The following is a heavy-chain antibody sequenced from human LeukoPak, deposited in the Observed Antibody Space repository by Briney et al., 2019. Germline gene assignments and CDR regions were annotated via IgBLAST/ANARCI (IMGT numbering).Heavy chain of an antibody. V-gene: IGHV1-69*05. CDR1: GGTFSSYA. Sequence: ASVKVSCKASGGTFSSYAISWVRQAPGQGLEWMGGITPIFGTANYAQKFQGRVTITTDESTSTAYMELSSLRSEDTAVYYCAGGPREEYFDYWGQGTLVTVSS. D-gene: IGHD1-26*01. CDR3: AGGPREEYFDY. CDR2: ITPIFGTA. J-gene: IGHJ4*02.